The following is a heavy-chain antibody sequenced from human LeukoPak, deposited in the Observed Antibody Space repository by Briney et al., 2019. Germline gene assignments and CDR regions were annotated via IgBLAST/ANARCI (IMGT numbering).Heavy chain of an antibody. D-gene: IGHD6-6*01. J-gene: IGHJ4*02. V-gene: IGHV4-4*09. CDR3: ARSIAASYYFDY. Sequence: PSETLSLTCTVSGGSISSYYWSWTRQPPGKGLEWIGYIYTSGSTNYNPSLKSRVTISVDTSKNQFSLKLSSVTAADTAVYYCARSIAASYYFDYWGQGTLVTVSS. CDR2: IYTSGST. CDR1: GGSISSYY.